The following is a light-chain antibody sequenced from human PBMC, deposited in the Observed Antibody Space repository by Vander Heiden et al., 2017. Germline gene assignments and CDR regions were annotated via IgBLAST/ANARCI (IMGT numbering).Light chain of an antibody. CDR1: QNIDGF. J-gene: IGKJ4*01. Sequence: DTQMTQSPSSLSASVGDRVTISCRASQNIDGFVNWYQQKPGKAPKLLIFAGANLQTGVPSRFSGRASGTHFTLTISSLQPDDFASYYCQQSYSTPLVFGGGTKVEVK. CDR3: QQSYSTPLV. CDR2: AGA. V-gene: IGKV1-39*01.